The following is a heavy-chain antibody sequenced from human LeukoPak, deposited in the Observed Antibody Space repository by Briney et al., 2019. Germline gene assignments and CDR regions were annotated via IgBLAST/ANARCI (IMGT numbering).Heavy chain of an antibody. V-gene: IGHV3-21*01. Sequence: GGSLRLSCGASGFTFSSYCMTWVRQAPGKGLEWVSSISSSNNYIYYTDSVKGRFTISRDNAKNSLYLQMNSLRAEDTAVYYCARMGPHDYGDYFDYWGQGTLVTVSS. CDR3: ARMGPHDYGDYFDY. D-gene: IGHD4-17*01. CDR2: ISSSNNYI. CDR1: GFTFSSYC. J-gene: IGHJ4*02.